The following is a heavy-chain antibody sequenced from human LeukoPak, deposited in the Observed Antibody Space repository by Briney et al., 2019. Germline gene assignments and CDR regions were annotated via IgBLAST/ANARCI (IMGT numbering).Heavy chain of an antibody. D-gene: IGHD3-22*01. CDR3: ARDRGPDYYDSSGYHY. V-gene: IGHV1-2*02. CDR2: INPNSGGK. CDR1: GYTFTRDI. J-gene: IGHJ4*02. Sequence: APVKASRTASGYTFTRDIMPWGRQAPGQGLEWVGGINPNSGGKNYAKKIQGTVTTTRDTSINTAYMELSRLRADDTAVDYCARDRGPDYYDSSGYHYWGQGTLVTVSS.